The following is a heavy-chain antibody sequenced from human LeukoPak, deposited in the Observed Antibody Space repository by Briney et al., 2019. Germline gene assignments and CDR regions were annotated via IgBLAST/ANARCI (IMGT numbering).Heavy chain of an antibody. J-gene: IGHJ3*02. V-gene: IGHV3-9*01. CDR3: AKDIGYYDILTGYSEAFDI. D-gene: IGHD3-9*01. Sequence: GRSLRLSCAASKFTFDDYAMHWVRQAPGKGLEWVSGISWNSGSIGYADSVKGRFTISRDNAKNSLYLQMNSLRAEDTALYYCAKDIGYYDILTGYSEAFDIWGQGTMVTVSS. CDR1: KFTFDDYA. CDR2: ISWNSGSI.